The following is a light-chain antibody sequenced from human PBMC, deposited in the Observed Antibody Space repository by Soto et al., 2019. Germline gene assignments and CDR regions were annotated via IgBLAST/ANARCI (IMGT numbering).Light chain of an antibody. CDR1: QDISSY. CDR3: QQLNSYPRT. CDR2: AAS. J-gene: IGKJ4*01. V-gene: IGKV1-9*01. Sequence: DIQLTQSPSFLSASVGDRVIITCRASQDISSYLAWYQQKPGKAPKLLIYAASTLQSGVPSRFSGSRSGTEFTLTVSSPQPEDFATYYCQQLNSYPRTFGGGTKVEIK.